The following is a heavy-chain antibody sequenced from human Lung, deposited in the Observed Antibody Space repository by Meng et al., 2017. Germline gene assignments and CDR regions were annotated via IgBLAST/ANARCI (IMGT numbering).Heavy chain of an antibody. J-gene: IGHJ4*02. CDR2: IFHSGST. CDR1: GGSITSSTW. V-gene: IGHV4-4*02. CDR3: ARFDISSSGRGDY. Sequence: QVQLHEAGPGLVNPSGPLPLTCAVSGGSITSSTWWSWVRQTPGKGLEWFGEIFHSGSTNYNPPLESRVTISVDKSKNQFSLKVYSVTAADTATYYCARFDISSSGRGDYWGQGILVTVSS. D-gene: IGHD1-26*01.